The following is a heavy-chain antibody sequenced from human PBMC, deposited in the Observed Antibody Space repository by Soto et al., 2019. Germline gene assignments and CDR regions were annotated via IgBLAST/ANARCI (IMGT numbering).Heavy chain of an antibody. Sequence: PGGSLRLSCAASGFTISSYGMHRVRQAPGKGLEWVAVIWYDGSNKYYADSVKGRFTISRDNSKNTLYLQMNSLRAEDTAVYYCARGGPFVGVVIMGWIPPVYYGMDVWGQGTTVTVSS. CDR1: GFTISSYG. V-gene: IGHV3-33*01. CDR3: ARGGPFVGVVIMGWIPPVYYGMDV. D-gene: IGHD3-3*01. J-gene: IGHJ6*02. CDR2: IWYDGSNK.